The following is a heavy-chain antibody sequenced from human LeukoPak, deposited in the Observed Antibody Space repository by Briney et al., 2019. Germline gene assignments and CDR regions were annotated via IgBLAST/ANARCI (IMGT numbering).Heavy chain of an antibody. J-gene: IGHJ5*02. CDR3: AREFLELLWFGELLNWFDP. CDR1: GFTFSSYW. CDR2: IKQDGSEK. Sequence: GGSLRLSCAASGFTFSSYWMSWVRQAPGKGLEWVANIKQDGSEKYYVASVKGRFTISRDNAKNSLYLQMNSLRAEDTAVYYCAREFLELLWFGELLNWFDPWGQGTLVTVSS. V-gene: IGHV3-7*01. D-gene: IGHD3-10*01.